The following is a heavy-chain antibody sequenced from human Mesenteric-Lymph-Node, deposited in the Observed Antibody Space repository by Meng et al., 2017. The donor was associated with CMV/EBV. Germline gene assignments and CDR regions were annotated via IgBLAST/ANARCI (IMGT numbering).Heavy chain of an antibody. D-gene: IGHD4-23*01. J-gene: IGHJ4*02. CDR2: INHSGST. Sequence: VQLTQVGAGLLKPSETLSLPCAVYGGAFRCYYWSWIRQPPGKGLEWIGEINHSGSTNYNPSLKSRVTISVDTSKNQFSLKLSSVSAADTAVYYCARHQRWLKSEGGFNYWGQGTLVTVSS. V-gene: IGHV4-34*01. CDR3: ARHQRWLKSEGGFNY. CDR1: GGAFRCYY.